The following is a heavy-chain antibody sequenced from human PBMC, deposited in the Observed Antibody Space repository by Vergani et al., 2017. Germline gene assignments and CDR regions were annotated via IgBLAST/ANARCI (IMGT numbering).Heavy chain of an antibody. CDR3: ANQYCSGGSCYGGDY. D-gene: IGHD2-15*01. Sequence: VQLVESGGGLVKPGGSLRLSCAASGFTFSDYYMSWIRQAPGKGLEWVSAISGSGGSTYYADSVKGRFTISRDNSKNTLYLQMNSLRAEDTAVYYCANQYCSGGSCYGGDYWGQGTLVTVSS. J-gene: IGHJ4*02. CDR1: GFTFSDYY. CDR2: ISGSGGST. V-gene: IGHV3-23*04.